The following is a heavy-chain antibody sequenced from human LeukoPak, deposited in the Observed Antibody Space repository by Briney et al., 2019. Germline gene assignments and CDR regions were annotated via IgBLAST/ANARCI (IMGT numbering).Heavy chain of an antibody. CDR1: GFTFNSEW. J-gene: IGHJ6*02. CDR3: ARGGSMDV. CDR2: IKPDGSAT. V-gene: IGHV3-7*05. Sequence: PGGSLRLSCGASGFTFNSEWMSWVRQAPGEGLEWVAIIKPDGSATSYVDSVKGRFTISRDNAKNSLSLQMNSLGVEDTAVYYCARGGSMDVWGQGTAVTVSS.